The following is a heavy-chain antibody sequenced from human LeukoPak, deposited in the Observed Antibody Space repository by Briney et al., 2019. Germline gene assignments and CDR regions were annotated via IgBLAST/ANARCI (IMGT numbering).Heavy chain of an antibody. D-gene: IGHD2-2*02. CDR2: IYNSGSV. CDR3: ARYCCTSTRCPGIEH. J-gene: IGHJ1*01. CDR1: SGPINSGNYF. V-gene: IGHV4-30-4*01. Sequence: SETLSLTCTVSSGPINSGNYFWTWIRQPPGKGLEWIGYIYNSGSVYYNPSLNSRVTISADASKSQFSLKLTSVTAADTAVYYCARYCCTSTRCPGIEHWGQGTLVTVSS.